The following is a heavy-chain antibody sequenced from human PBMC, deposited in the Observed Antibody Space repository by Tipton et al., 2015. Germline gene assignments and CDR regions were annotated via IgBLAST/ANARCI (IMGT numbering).Heavy chain of an antibody. J-gene: IGHJ4*02. CDR2: ISSSGGST. V-gene: IGHV3-23*01. CDR3: AKERRVLGYCTNGVCSPPDY. Sequence: GSLRLSCAASGFTFSSYAMSWVRQAPGKGLEWVSAISSSGGSTYYADSVKGRFTISRDNSKNTLYLQMNSLRAEDTAVYYCAKERRVLGYCTNGVCSPPDYWGQGTLVTVSS. D-gene: IGHD2-8*01. CDR1: GFTFSSYA.